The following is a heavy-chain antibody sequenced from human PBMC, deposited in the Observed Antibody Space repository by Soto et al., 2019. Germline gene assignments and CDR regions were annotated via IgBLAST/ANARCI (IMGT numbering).Heavy chain of an antibody. D-gene: IGHD3-10*01. V-gene: IGHV4-39*01. CDR3: AMSLWFGNTPNWFDP. CDR1: GGSISSSSYY. CDR2: IYYSGHT. J-gene: IGHJ5*02. Sequence: SETLSLTCNFPGGSISSSSYYWGWIRQPPGKGLEWIASIYYSGHTYYNPSLKSRVTISVDTSKNQFSLKLSSVTAADTAVYYCAMSLWFGNTPNWFDPWGQGTLVTVSS.